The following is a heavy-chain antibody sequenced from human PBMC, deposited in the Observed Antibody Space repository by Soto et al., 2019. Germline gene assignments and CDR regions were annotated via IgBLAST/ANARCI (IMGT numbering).Heavy chain of an antibody. J-gene: IGHJ5*02. CDR3: AKEPPFIAVDPP. V-gene: IGHV3-23*01. CDR2: ISGSGGST. D-gene: IGHD6-19*01. Sequence: XGLLRLSYAASGFTFSNYAMSWVRPAPGKGLEWVSAISGSGGSTYYADSVKGRFTISRDNSKNTLYLQMNSLRAEDTAVYYCAKEPPFIAVDPPRGQGTLGTVSS. CDR1: GFTFSNYA.